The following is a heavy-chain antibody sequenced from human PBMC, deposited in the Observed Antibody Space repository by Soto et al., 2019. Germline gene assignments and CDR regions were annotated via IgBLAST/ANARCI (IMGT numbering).Heavy chain of an antibody. D-gene: IGHD5-12*01. CDR1: VFTFSSYG. CDR3: AKDNWGEVAKRIDAFDI. Sequence: RGALLVSWVPSVFTFSSYGMSWVRQAAGKGLEWVSAISGSGGSTYYADSVKGRFTISIDNSKNTLYLQMKSLRAEDTAVYYCAKDNWGEVAKRIDAFDIWGQGTMVTLSS. V-gene: IGHV3-23*01. CDR2: ISGSGGST. J-gene: IGHJ3*02.